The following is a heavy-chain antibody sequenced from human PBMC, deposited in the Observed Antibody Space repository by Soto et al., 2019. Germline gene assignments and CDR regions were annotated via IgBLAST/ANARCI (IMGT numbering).Heavy chain of an antibody. CDR1: GYTFTSYG. CDR2: ISAYNGNT. V-gene: IGHV1-18*01. CDR3: ASDWHGDPYY. J-gene: IGHJ4*02. D-gene: IGHD4-17*01. Sequence: QVQLVQSGAEVKKPGASVKVSCTASGYTFTSYGISWVRQAPGQGLEWMGWISAYNGNTTYAQKLQGRVSMTTDTSTSTGYMELSSLRSEDTAVYYCASDWHGDPYYCGQGTLVTVSS.